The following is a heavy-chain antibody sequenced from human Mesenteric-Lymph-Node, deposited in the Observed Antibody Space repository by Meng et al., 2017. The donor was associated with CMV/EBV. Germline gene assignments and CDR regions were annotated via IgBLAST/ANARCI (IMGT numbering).Heavy chain of an antibody. V-gene: IGHV3-23*01. CDR2: ISGGGVSS. CDR3: AKFTGRFIYYYGIDV. D-gene: IGHD3-10*01. Sequence: LSLTCAASGFTFNTYAMSWVRQAPGKGLEWVSGISGGGVSSDYADSVKGRFTISRDSSKNTVYLEMNGLRGEDTAVYYCAKFTGRFIYYYGIDVWGQGTTVTVSS. CDR1: GFTFNTYA. J-gene: IGHJ6*02.